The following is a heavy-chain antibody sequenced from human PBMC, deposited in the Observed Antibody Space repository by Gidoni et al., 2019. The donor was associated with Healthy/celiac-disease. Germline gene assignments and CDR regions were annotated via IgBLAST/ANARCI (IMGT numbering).Heavy chain of an antibody. V-gene: IGHV4-34*01. Sequence: QVQLQQWGAGLLKPSETLSLTCAVYVGSFSGYYWSWIRQPPGKGLEWIGEINHSGSTNYNPSLKSRVTISVDTSKNQFSLKLSSVTAADTAVYYCARAPYSSGWQRGGYYFDYWGQGTLVTVSS. CDR1: VGSFSGYY. J-gene: IGHJ4*02. CDR2: INHSGST. CDR3: ARAPYSSGWQRGGYYFDY. D-gene: IGHD6-19*01.